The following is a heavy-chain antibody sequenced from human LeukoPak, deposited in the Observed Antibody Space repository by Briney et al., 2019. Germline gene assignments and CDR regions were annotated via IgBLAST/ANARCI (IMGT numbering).Heavy chain of an antibody. V-gene: IGHV3-23*01. Sequence: GWSLRLSCAASGFSFNSAAMTWVGQAPGKGLEWDSLVSSSGANTYYADSVKGRFTISRDNSKNTLYLQMNSLRAEDTAIYYCAKDIQGSYWGQGTLVTVSS. CDR1: GFSFNSAA. J-gene: IGHJ4*02. CDR2: VSSSGANT. D-gene: IGHD2-21*01. CDR3: AKDIQGSY.